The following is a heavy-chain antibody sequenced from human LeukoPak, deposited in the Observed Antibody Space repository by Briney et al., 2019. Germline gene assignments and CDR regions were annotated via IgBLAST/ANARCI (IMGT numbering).Heavy chain of an antibody. CDR2: INPNSGGT. D-gene: IGHD3-9*01. CDR3: ARAARVLRYFDWPDY. CDR1: GYTFTGYY. V-gene: IGHV1-2*02. Sequence: ASVKVFCKASGYTFTGYYMHWVRQAPGQGLEWMGWINPNSGGTNYAQKFQGRVTMTRDTSISTAYMELSRLRSDDTAVYYCARAARVLRYFDWPDYWGQGTLVTVSS. J-gene: IGHJ4*02.